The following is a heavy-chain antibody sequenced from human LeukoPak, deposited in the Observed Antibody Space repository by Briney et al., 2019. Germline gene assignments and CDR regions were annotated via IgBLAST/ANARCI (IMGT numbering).Heavy chain of an antibody. CDR3: AAYPMQEGPFDY. CDR2: IYHSGST. J-gene: IGHJ4*02. Sequence: SETLSLTCTVSGYSISSGYYWGWIRQPPGKGLEWIGNIYHSGSTYYNPSLKSRATISVDTSKNQFSLKLSSVTAADTAVYYCAAYPMQEGPFDYWGQGTLVTVSS. V-gene: IGHV4-38-2*02. CDR1: GYSISSGYY.